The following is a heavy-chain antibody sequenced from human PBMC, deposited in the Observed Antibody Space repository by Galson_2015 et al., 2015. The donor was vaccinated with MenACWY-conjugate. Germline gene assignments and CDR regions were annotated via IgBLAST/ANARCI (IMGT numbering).Heavy chain of an antibody. CDR3: ARIPTWRSSYGYFDY. V-gene: IGHV1-3*01. D-gene: IGHD5-18*01. J-gene: IGHJ4*02. Sequence: SVKVSCKASGSTFRNYAMHWMRQAPGQRLEWMGWINVGSGNTRSSQKFQDRVTITTDTSATTAYMELSSLRSADTAVYYCARIPTWRSSYGYFDYWGRGLLVAVSS. CDR1: GSTFRNYA. CDR2: INVGSGNT.